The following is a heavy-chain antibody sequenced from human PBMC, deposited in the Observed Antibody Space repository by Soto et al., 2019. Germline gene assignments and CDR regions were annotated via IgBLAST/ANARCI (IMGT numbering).Heavy chain of an antibody. D-gene: IGHD5-18*01. CDR2: MNPNSGNT. CDR3: ARGPSAMAYYYYMDV. V-gene: IGHV1-8*01. CDR1: GYTFTSYD. J-gene: IGHJ6*03. Sequence: ASVKVSCKASGYTFTSYDINWVRQATGQGLEWMGWMNPNSGNTGYAQKFQGRVTMTRNTSISTAYMELSSLRSEDTAVYYCARGPSAMAYYYYMDVWGKGTTVTVSS.